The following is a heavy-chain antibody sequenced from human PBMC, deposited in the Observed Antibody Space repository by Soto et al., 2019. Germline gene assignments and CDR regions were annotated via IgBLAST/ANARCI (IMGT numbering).Heavy chain of an antibody. CDR1: GYTFTSYD. CDR3: ARGWWDIVVVVAATDDYYYMDV. V-gene: IGHV1-8*01. J-gene: IGHJ6*03. Sequence: QVQLVQSGAEVKKPGASVKVSCKASGYTFTSYDINWVRQATGQWLEWMGWMNPNSGNTGYAQKFQGRVTMTRNTSISTAYMELSSLRSEDTAVYYCARGWWDIVVVVAATDDYYYMDVWGKGTTVTVSS. CDR2: MNPNSGNT. D-gene: IGHD2-15*01.